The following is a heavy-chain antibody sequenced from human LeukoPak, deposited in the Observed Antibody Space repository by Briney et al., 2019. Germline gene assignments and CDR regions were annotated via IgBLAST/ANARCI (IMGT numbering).Heavy chain of an antibody. CDR1: GFIFSSYG. V-gene: IGHV3-33*01. J-gene: IGHJ4*02. CDR3: ARDLRGDCMACFGY. CDR2: KWYDGSNK. Sequence: PERSLRLSCAASGFIFSSYGMHWVRQAPGKGLEGVAVKWYDGSNKYYADSVKGRFTISRDNSKNTLYLQMNSLRAEDTAVYYCARDLRGDCMACFGYWGQGTLVTVSS. D-gene: IGHD2-21*02.